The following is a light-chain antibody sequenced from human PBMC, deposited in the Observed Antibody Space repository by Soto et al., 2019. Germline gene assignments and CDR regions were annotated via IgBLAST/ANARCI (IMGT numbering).Light chain of an antibody. J-gene: IGKJ4*01. V-gene: IGKV3-11*01. Sequence: EIVLTQSPATLSLSPGERATLSCRASQSVRNDLVWYHQKPGQAPRVLISSASNRATGIPARFSGSGSGTDFTLTISRLEPEDFAVYYCQQRTNWPPTFGGGTNVEMK. CDR3: QQRTNWPPT. CDR2: SAS. CDR1: QSVRND.